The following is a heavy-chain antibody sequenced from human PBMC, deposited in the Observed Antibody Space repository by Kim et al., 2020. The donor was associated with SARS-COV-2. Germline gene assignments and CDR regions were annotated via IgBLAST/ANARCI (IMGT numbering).Heavy chain of an antibody. V-gene: IGHV3-7*01. CDR2: INEPGTDK. D-gene: IGHD3-10*01. Sequence: GGSLRLSCAVSGFRFSDSWMSWVRQAPRKGLEWVANINEPGTDKYYVDSLEGRFIISRDNAKNSLYLQMNSLRAEDTAVYFCSRDPHRGSLDYWGQGVL. CDR3: SRDPHRGSLDY. J-gene: IGHJ4*02. CDR1: GFRFSDSW.